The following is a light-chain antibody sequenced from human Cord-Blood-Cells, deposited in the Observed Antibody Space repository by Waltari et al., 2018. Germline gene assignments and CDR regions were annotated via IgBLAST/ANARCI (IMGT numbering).Light chain of an antibody. V-gene: IGKV3-15*01. CDR1: QSFASN. Sequence: DIVMTQSPATLSVSPGEKATPSCRASQSFASNLAWYQQKPGQAPRLLIYGASTRATGIPARFSGSGSGTEFTLTISSLQSEDFAVYYCQQYNNWAPWTFGQGTKVEIK. CDR2: GAS. CDR3: QQYNNWAPWT. J-gene: IGKJ1*01.